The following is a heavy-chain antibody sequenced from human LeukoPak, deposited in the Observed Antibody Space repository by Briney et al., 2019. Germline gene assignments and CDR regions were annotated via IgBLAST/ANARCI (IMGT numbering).Heavy chain of an antibody. Sequence: SETLSLTCTVSGYSISSGYYWGWIRPPPGKGLEWIGSIYHSGSTYYNPSLKSRVTISVDTSKNQFSLKLSSVTAADTAVYYCAREVGGYSYGYRPTELYWYFDLWGRGTLVTVSS. J-gene: IGHJ2*01. D-gene: IGHD5-18*01. CDR1: GYSISSGYY. CDR3: AREVGGYSYGYRPTELYWYFDL. V-gene: IGHV4-38-2*02. CDR2: IYHSGST.